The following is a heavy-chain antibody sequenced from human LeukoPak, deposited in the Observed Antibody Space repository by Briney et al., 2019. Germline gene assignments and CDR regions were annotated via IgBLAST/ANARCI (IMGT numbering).Heavy chain of an antibody. CDR2: ISGDGGDT. Sequence: GGSLRLSCAAAGFSFDDYAMHWVRQPPGKGLEWVSVISGDGGDTDYVDSVKGRFTISRDNSKDSLYLQMNSLRTEDTALYYCAKEFGYCSGSSCYRYYYYPMDVWGQGTTVTVSS. CDR1: GFSFDDYA. CDR3: AKEFGYCSGSSCYRYYYYPMDV. D-gene: IGHD2-15*01. V-gene: IGHV3-43*02. J-gene: IGHJ6*02.